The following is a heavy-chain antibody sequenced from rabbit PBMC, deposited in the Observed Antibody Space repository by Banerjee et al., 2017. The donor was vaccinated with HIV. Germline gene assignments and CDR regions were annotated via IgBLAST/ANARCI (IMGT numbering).Heavy chain of an antibody. D-gene: IGHD4-2*01. V-gene: IGHV1S7*01. CDR2: IDPVFDTT. Sequence: QLKESGGGLVQPGGSLKLSCKASGFDFSSYYMNWVRQAPGKGLEWIGYIDPVFDTTYYASWVNGRFTISSHNAQNTVDLQMNSLTAADTATYFCARNLGIDFNLWGPGTLVTVS. J-gene: IGHJ4*01. CDR1: GFDFSSYY. CDR3: ARNLGIDFNL.